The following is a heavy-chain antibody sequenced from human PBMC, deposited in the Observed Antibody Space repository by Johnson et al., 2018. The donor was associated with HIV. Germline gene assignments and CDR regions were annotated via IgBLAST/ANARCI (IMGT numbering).Heavy chain of an antibody. Sequence: QVQLVESGGGLVQPGRSLRLSCAASGFTFDDYAMHWVRQTPGKGLEWVSGISYDGYNKYYADSVKGRFTISRDNFKNTLYLQMNSLRAEDTAVYYCASPGGDYYGSGMDDAFDIWGKGTMVTVSS. CDR1: GFTFDDYA. CDR2: ISYDGYNK. CDR3: ASPGGDYYGSGMDDAFDI. V-gene: IGHV3-30*14. D-gene: IGHD3-10*01. J-gene: IGHJ3*02.